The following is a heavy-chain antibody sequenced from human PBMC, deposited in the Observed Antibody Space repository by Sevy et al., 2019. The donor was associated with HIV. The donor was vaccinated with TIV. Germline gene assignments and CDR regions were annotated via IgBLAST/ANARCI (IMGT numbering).Heavy chain of an antibody. J-gene: IGHJ3*02. CDR3: AKGLGMVQGALLSDDI. Sequence: GGSLRLSCAASGFTFRSYGMDWVRQAPGTGLEWVAFIRYDGSTKYYADSVKGRFTISRDNSKNTLYLQMNSLRGDDTSLYYCAKGLGMVQGALLSDDIWGQGTMVTVSS. CDR2: IRYDGSTK. D-gene: IGHD3-10*01. V-gene: IGHV3-30*02. CDR1: GFTFRSYG.